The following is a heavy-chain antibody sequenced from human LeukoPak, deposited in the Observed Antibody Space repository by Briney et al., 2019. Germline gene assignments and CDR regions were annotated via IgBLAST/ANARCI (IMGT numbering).Heavy chain of an antibody. CDR3: ARDYYYDSSGYYDY. CDR1: GYTFTSYG. CDR2: ISAYNGNT. D-gene: IGHD3-22*01. J-gene: IGHJ4*02. V-gene: IGHV1-18*01. Sequence: GASVKVSCKASGYTFTSYGISWVRQAPGQGLEWMGWISAYNGNTNYAQKLQGRVTMTTDTSTSTAYMELRSLRPDDTAVYYCARDYYYDSSGYYDYWGQGTLVTVSS.